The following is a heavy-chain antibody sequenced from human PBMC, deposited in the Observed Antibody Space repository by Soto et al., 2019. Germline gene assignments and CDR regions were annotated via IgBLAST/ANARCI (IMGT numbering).Heavy chain of an antibody. CDR3: ARGRYSSSWRNGPYYYDG. J-gene: IGHJ6*01. CDR2: INHSGST. V-gene: IGHV4-34*01. CDR1: GGSFSGYY. Sequence: SETLSLTCAVYGGSFSGYYWSWIRQPPGKGLEWIGEINHSGSTNYNPSLKSRVTISVDTSKNQFSLKLSSVTAADTAVYYCARGRYSSSWRNGPYYYDG. D-gene: IGHD6-13*01.